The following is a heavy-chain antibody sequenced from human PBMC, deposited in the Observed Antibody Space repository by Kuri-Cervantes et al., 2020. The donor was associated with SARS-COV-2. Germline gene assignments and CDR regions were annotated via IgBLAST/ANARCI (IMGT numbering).Heavy chain of an antibody. CDR1: GFTFSSYA. CDR2: ISGSGGST. V-gene: IGHV3-23*01. Sequence: GESLKISCAASGFTFSSYAMHWVRQAPGKGLEWVSAISGSGGSTYYADSVKGRFTISRDNSKNTLYLQMNSLRAEDTAVYYCANPTGHYYYGMNVWGQGTTVTVSS. CDR3: ANPTGHYYYGMNV. J-gene: IGHJ6*02.